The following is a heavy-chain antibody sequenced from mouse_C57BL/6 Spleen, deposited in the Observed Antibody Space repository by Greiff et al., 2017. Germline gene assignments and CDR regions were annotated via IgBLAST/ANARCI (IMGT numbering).Heavy chain of an antibody. J-gene: IGHJ2*01. CDR1: GFTFSDAW. Sequence: EVQLQESGGGLVQPGGSMKLSCAASGFTFSDAWMDWVRQSPEKGLEWVAEIRNKANNHATYYAESVKGRFTISRDESKSSVYLQMNSLRAEDTGIYYCTRGSRYYFDYWGQGTTLTVSS. CDR3: TRGSRYYFDY. CDR2: IRNKANNHAT. V-gene: IGHV6-6*01. D-gene: IGHD1-1*01.